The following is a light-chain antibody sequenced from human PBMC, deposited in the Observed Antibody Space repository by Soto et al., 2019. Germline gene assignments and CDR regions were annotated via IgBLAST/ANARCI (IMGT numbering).Light chain of an antibody. V-gene: IGLV1-47*01. Sequence: QSVLTQPPSASGTPGQRVTISCSGSSCNIGSNYVYWYQQLPGTAPKLLIYRNNQRPSGVPDRFSGSKSGTSASLAISGLRSEDEADYYCAAWDDSLSAFVVFGGGTKVTVL. CDR1: SCNIGSNY. CDR3: AAWDDSLSAFVV. J-gene: IGLJ2*01. CDR2: RNN.